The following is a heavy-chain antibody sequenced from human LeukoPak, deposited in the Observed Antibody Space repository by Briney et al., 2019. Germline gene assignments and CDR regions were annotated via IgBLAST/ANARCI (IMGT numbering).Heavy chain of an antibody. CDR1: GGSISSYY. CDR3: ARDLGIAAAGVSWFDP. V-gene: IGHV4-4*07. Sequence: TSETLSLTCTVSGGSISSYYWSWIRQPAGKGLEWIGRIYTSGSTNYNPSLKSRVTMSVDTSKNQFSLKLSSVTAADTAVYYCARDLGIAAAGVSWFDPWGQGTLVTVSS. J-gene: IGHJ5*02. D-gene: IGHD6-13*01. CDR2: IYTSGST.